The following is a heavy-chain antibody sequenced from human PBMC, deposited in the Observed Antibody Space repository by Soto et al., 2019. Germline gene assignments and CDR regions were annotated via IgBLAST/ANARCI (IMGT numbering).Heavy chain of an antibody. Sequence: EVQLVESGGGLVKPGGSLRLSCAASGFTFSSYSMNWVRQAPGKGLEWVSSISSSSSYIYYAASVKGRFTISSDNAGNSLYLQMTSLRAEDTAVYYCASEVGSALEEHWGQGTLVTVSS. CDR2: ISSSSSYI. CDR3: ASEVGSALEEH. V-gene: IGHV3-21*01. D-gene: IGHD1-1*01. CDR1: GFTFSSYS. J-gene: IGHJ4*02.